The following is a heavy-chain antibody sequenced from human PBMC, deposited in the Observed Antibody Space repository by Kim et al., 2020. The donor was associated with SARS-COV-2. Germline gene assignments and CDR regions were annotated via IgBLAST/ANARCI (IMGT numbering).Heavy chain of an antibody. CDR3: AMIVAESQEDI. CDR1: GASISSGGYS. D-gene: IGHD3-22*01. V-gene: IGHV4-30-2*06. J-gene: IGHJ3*02. Sequence: SETLSLTCTVSGASISSGGYSWSWIRQSPGKGLEWIGYISYSGSTYYNPSLKSRVTISVDRSKNQFSLKLSSVTAADTAVYYCAMIVAESQEDIWGQGTMVTVTS. CDR2: ISYSGST.